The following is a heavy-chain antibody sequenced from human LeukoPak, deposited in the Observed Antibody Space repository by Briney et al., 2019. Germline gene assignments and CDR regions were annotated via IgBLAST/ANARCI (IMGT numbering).Heavy chain of an antibody. D-gene: IGHD2-15*01. CDR2: ISADGSVT. J-gene: IGHJ5*02. Sequence: GGSLRLSCADSGFTFSRYWMHWVRQTPGKGLVWVSCISADGSVTRYAAAVKGRFTISRDNTKSTLYLQMHSLRAEDTGVYYCATAGGDGSRMGFDPWGQGTLVTVSS. CDR3: ATAGGDGSRMGFDP. V-gene: IGHV3-74*01. CDR1: GFTFSRYW.